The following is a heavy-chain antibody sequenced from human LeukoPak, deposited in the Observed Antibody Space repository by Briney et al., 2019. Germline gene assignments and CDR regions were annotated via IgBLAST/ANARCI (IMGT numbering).Heavy chain of an antibody. CDR1: GFTFSSYG. D-gene: IGHD6-19*01. CDR3: AKQAYSSGWYAYFDY. J-gene: IGHJ4*02. Sequence: GGSLRLSCAASGFTFSSYGMHWVRQAPGKGLEWVAVISYDGSNKYYADSVKGRFTISRDNSKNTLYLQMNSLRAEDTAVYYCAKQAYSSGWYAYFDYWGQGTLVTVSS. V-gene: IGHV3-30*18. CDR2: ISYDGSNK.